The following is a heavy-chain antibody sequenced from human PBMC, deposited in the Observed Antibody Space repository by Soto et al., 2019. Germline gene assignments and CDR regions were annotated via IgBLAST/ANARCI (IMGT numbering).Heavy chain of an antibody. CDR2: ISAYNGNT. J-gene: IGHJ6*02. D-gene: IGHD1-26*01. CDR1: GYTFTSYG. CDR3: ARGKWELHYYYYYGMDV. V-gene: IGHV1-18*01. Sequence: QVQLVQSGAEVKKPGASVKVSCKASGYTFTSYGISWVRQAPGQGLEWMGWISAYNGNTNYAQKLQGRVTMTTDTSTSTAYVELRSLRSDDTAVYYCARGKWELHYYYYYGMDVWGQGTTVTVSS.